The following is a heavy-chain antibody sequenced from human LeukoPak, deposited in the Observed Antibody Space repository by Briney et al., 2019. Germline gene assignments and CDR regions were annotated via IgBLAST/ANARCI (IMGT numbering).Heavy chain of an antibody. CDR3: ARVHSSSWYKGYNWFDP. V-gene: IGHV4-34*01. CDR1: GGSFSGYY. Sequence: SGTLSLTCAVYGGSFSGYYWSWVRQSPGKGLEWIGEINHSGSTNYNPSLKSRVTISVDTSKNQFSLKLSSVTAADTAVYYCARVHSSSWYKGYNWFDPWGQGTLVTVSS. J-gene: IGHJ5*02. D-gene: IGHD6-13*01. CDR2: INHSGST.